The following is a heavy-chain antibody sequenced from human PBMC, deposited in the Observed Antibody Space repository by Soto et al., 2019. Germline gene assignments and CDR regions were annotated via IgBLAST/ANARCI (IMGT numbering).Heavy chain of an antibody. Sequence: ASVKVSCKASGYTFTSYGISWLRQAPGQGLEWMGWISAYNGNTNYAQKLQGRVTMTTDTSTSTAYMELRSLRSDDTAVYYCARDENCSGGRCYSSAFDIWGQGTMVTVSS. CDR3: ARDENCSGGRCYSSAFDI. V-gene: IGHV1-18*01. J-gene: IGHJ3*02. CDR1: GYTFTSYG. CDR2: ISAYNGNT. D-gene: IGHD2-15*01.